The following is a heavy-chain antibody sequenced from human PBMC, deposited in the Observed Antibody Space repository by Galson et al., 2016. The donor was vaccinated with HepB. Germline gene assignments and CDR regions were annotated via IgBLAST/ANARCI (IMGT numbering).Heavy chain of an antibody. D-gene: IGHD2-21*01. V-gene: IGHV4-39*01. CDR1: GGSISTNSYY. Sequence: SETLSLTCTVSGGSISTNSYYCAWIRQPPGKGLEWIGSFYYSGGTFYNPSLKSRVTISGDRSKNQVSLRLNSVTAADTAVYYCARSGGRVNWFDPWGQGTLVTVSS. J-gene: IGHJ5*02. CDR2: FYYSGGT. CDR3: ARSGGRVNWFDP.